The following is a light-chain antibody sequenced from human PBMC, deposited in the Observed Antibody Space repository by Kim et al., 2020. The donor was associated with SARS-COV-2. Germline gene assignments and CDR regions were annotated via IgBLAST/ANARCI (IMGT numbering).Light chain of an antibody. CDR3: QQYDDRTPIT. CDR2: DAS. Sequence: DIQMTQSPSSLSASVGDRVTITCRASHDISKYLNWHQQRPGKAPKILIYDASNLETGVPSRFSGSGSGTDFTLTISSLQPEDIATYYCQQYDDRTPITFGQGTRLEIK. CDR1: HDISKY. V-gene: IGKV1-33*01. J-gene: IGKJ5*01.